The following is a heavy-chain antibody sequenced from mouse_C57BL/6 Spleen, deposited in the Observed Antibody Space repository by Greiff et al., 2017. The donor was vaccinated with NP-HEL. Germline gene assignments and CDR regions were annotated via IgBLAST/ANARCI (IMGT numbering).Heavy chain of an antibody. D-gene: IGHD1-1*01. J-gene: IGHJ4*01. Sequence: VQLQQPGAELVMPGASVKLSCKASGYTFTSYWMHWVKQRPGQGLEWIGEIDPSDSYNNYNQKFKGKSKMTVDKSSSTDYMPRHSLTSEDSAVYYCARSPLCYGSSRYAMDYWGQGTSVTVSS. CDR2: IDPSDSYN. V-gene: IGHV1-69*01. CDR3: ARSPLCYGSSRYAMDY. CDR1: GYTFTSYW.